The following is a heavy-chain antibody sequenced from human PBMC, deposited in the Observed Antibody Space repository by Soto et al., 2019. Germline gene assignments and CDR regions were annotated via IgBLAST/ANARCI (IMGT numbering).Heavy chain of an antibody. J-gene: IGHJ5*02. CDR3: ARGDNDH. CDR2: IHPDGGHT. CDR1: GYIFTNYY. V-gene: IGHV1-46*01. Sequence: DSVKVSCKASGYIFTNYYVQWVRQAPGQGLEWMGVIHPDGGHTTYSQKFQDRVTMTRDTFTSTIYMELSSLRPEDTAVYYCARGDNDHWGQGTLVSVSS.